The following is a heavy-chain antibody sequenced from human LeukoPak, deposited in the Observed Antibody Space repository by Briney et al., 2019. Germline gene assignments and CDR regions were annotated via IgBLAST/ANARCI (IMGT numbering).Heavy chain of an antibody. CDR2: IYYSGST. CDR3: ARDFRPFWSGYDEMWFDP. CDR1: GGSVSSGSYY. Sequence: SETLSLTCTVSGGSVSSGSYYWSWIRQPPGKGLEWIGYIYYSGSTNYNPSLKSRVTISVDTSKNQFSLKLSSVTAADTAVYYCARDFRPFWSGYDEMWFDPWGQGTLVTVSS. J-gene: IGHJ5*01. D-gene: IGHD3-3*01. V-gene: IGHV4-61*01.